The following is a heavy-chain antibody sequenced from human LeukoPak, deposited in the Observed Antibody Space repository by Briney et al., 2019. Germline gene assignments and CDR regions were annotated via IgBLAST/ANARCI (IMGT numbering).Heavy chain of an antibody. Sequence: GGSLRLSCAASGFTFSSYEMKWVRQAPGKGLEWVSYISSSGSTIYYADSVKGRFTISRDNAKNSLYLQMNSLRAEDTAVYYCAQGLWFGEARGQGTLVTVSS. D-gene: IGHD3-10*01. CDR3: AQGLWFGEA. CDR2: ISSSGSTI. J-gene: IGHJ4*02. CDR1: GFTFSSYE. V-gene: IGHV3-48*03.